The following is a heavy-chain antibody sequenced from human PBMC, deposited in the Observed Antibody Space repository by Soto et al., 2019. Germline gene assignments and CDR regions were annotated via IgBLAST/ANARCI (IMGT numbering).Heavy chain of an antibody. Sequence: SETLSLTCTVSGGSISSSSYYWGWIRQPPGKGLEWIGSIYYSGSTYYNPSLKSRVTISVDTSKNQFSLKLSSVTAADTAVYYCARQEELLYMDVWGKGTTVTVSS. CDR2: IYYSGST. CDR3: ARQEELLYMDV. J-gene: IGHJ6*03. CDR1: GGSISSSSYY. V-gene: IGHV4-39*01. D-gene: IGHD2-15*01.